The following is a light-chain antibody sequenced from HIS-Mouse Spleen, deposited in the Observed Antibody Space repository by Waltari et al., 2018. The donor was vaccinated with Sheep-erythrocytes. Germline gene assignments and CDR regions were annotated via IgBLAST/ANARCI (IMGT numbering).Light chain of an antibody. V-gene: IGKV1-8*01. Sequence: AIRMTQSPSSLSASTGDRVTITCRASQGISSYLAWYQQKPGKAPKLLIYAASTLQSGVPSRFSGSGSGTDFTLTISRLEPEDFAVYYCQQYGSSPLFTFGPGTKVDIK. CDR3: QQYGSSPLFT. J-gene: IGKJ3*01. CDR2: AAS. CDR1: QGISSY.